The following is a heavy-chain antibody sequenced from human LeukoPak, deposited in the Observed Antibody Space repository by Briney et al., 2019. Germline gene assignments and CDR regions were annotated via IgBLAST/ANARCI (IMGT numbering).Heavy chain of an antibody. V-gene: IGHV4-34*01. CDR2: INHSGST. D-gene: IGHD3-10*01. J-gene: IGHJ4*02. Sequence: SETLSLTCTVSGGSISGYYWSWIRQPPGKGLEWIGEINHSGSTNYNPSLKSRVTISVDTSKNQFSLKLSSVTAADTAVYYCARSYYYGSGSYFLGYWGQGTLVTVSS. CDR3: ARSYYYGSGSYFLGY. CDR1: GGSISGYY.